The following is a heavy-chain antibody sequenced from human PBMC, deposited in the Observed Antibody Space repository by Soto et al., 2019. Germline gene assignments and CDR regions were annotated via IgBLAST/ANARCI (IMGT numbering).Heavy chain of an antibody. J-gene: IGHJ3*02. CDR1: GFTLDDYA. V-gene: IGHV3-9*01. D-gene: IGHD2-15*01. CDR2: ISWNSGSI. CDR3: AKAAVVVVASTRHYDAFDI. Sequence: EVQLVESGGGLVQPGRSLRLSCAASGFTLDDYATQWVRQATGKGAEWVSGISWNSGSIGYAASVKGRFTISRDNAKNSLYLQMNSLRAEDTALYYCAKAAVVVVASTRHYDAFDIWGQGTMVTVSS.